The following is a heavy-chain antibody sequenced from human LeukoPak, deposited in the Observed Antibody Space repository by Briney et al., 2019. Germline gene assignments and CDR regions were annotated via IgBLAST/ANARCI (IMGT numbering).Heavy chain of an antibody. CDR3: AGALPNLGGGYWFDP. Sequence: ASVKVSCKASGYTFTSYGISWVRQAPGQGLEGMGWISAYNGNTNYAQKLQGRVTMTTDTSTSTAYMELRSLRSDDTAVYYCAGALPNLGGGYWFDPWGQGTLVTVSS. CDR2: ISAYNGNT. CDR1: GYTFTSYG. J-gene: IGHJ5*02. D-gene: IGHD2-21*01. V-gene: IGHV1-18*01.